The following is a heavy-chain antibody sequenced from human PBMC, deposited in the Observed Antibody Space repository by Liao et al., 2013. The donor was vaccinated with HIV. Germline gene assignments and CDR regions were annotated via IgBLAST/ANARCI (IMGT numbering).Heavy chain of an antibody. J-gene: IGHJ4*02. D-gene: IGHD3-3*01. CDR3: ARGKETIFGVVTTFFDF. V-gene: IGHV4-34*01. Sequence: QVQLQQWGAGLLKPSETLSLTCAVYGGSFSGYYWSWIRQPPGKGLEWIGEINHSGSTNYNPSLKSRVTISVDTSKNQSSLKLNSVTAADTAVYFCARGKETIFGVVTTFFDFWGQGTLVAVSS. CDR1: GGSFSGYY. CDR2: INHSGST.